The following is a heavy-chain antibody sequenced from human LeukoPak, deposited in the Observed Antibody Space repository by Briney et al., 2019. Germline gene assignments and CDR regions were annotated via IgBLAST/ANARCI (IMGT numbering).Heavy chain of an antibody. CDR3: ARVGDLGLRYFDWSLFIPTGTYYFDY. D-gene: IGHD3-9*01. Sequence: PSETLSLTCTVSGGSISSSSYYWGWIRQPPGKGLEWIGSIYYSGSTYYNPSLKSRVTISVDTSKNQFSLKLSSVTAADTAVYYCARVGDLGLRYFDWSLFIPTGTYYFDYWGQGTLVTVSS. J-gene: IGHJ4*02. V-gene: IGHV4-39*07. CDR1: GGSISSSSYY. CDR2: IYYSGST.